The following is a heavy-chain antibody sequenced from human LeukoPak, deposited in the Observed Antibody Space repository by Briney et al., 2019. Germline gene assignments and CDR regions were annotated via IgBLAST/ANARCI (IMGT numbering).Heavy chain of an antibody. J-gene: IGHJ4*02. D-gene: IGHD3-22*01. CDR2: IRYDGSNK. V-gene: IGHV3-30*02. CDR1: GFTFSSYG. CDR3: AKDGYSSGYYYGFH. Sequence: HGESLKISCAASGFTFSSYGMHWVRQAPGKGLEWVAFIRYDGSNKYYADSVKGRFTISRDNSKNTLYLQMNSLRAEDTAVYYCAKDGYSSGYYYGFHWGQGTLVTVSS.